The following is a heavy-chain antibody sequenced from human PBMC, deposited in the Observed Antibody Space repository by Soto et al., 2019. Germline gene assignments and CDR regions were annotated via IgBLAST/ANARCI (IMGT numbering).Heavy chain of an antibody. D-gene: IGHD4-4*01. Sequence: QVQLQESGPGLVKPSETLSLTCTVSGGSISSYYWSWIRQPPGKGLEWIGYIYYSGSTNYNPSLKSRVTISVDTSKNQFSLKLSSVTAADTAVYYCARGGTTVTKRYYYYYGMDVWGQGTTVTVSS. CDR2: IYYSGST. CDR3: ARGGTTVTKRYYYYYGMDV. V-gene: IGHV4-59*01. J-gene: IGHJ6*02. CDR1: GGSISSYY.